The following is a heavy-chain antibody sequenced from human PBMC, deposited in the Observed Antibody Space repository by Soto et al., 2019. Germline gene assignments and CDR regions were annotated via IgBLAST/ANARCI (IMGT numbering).Heavy chain of an antibody. CDR3: ARMYSSGSGWFHP. J-gene: IGHJ5*02. CDR1: GYSITAGGYY. D-gene: IGHD3-22*01. CDR2: FYSSGSI. Sequence: SETLSLACSVSGYSITAGGYYWSWIRQHPGKGLEWIGSFYSSGSIIYNPSLKSRVSISGDTSRNQFSMTLTSVTAADTALYYCARMYSSGSGWFHPWGQGTLVTVSS. V-gene: IGHV4-31*03.